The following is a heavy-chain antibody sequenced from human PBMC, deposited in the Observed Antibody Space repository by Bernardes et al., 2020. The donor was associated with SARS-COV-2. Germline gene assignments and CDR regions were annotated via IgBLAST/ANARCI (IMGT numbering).Heavy chain of an antibody. CDR2: IYYSGST. CDR3: ARAQGQITIFGVVIEYFDY. D-gene: IGHD3-3*01. Sequence: TLSLNCTVSGGSISSGGYYWSWIRQHPGKGLEWIGYIYYSGSTYYNPSLKSRVTISVDTSKNQFSLKLSSVTAADTAVYYCARAQGQITIFGVVIEYFDYWGQGTLVTVSS. J-gene: IGHJ4*02. CDR1: GGSISSGGYY. V-gene: IGHV4-31*03.